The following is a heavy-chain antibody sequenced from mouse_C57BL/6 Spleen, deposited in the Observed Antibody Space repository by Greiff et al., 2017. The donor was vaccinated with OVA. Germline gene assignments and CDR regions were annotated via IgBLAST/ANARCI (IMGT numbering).Heavy chain of an antibody. CDR2: ISYDGSN. Sequence: EVQRVESGPGLVKPSQSLSLSCSVTGYSITSGYYWNWIRQFPGNKLEWMGYISYDGSNNYNPSLKNRISITRDTSKNQFFLKLNSVTTEDTATYYCARYYYGSVDYWGQGTSVTVSS. J-gene: IGHJ4*01. CDR1: GYSITSGYY. V-gene: IGHV3-6*01. D-gene: IGHD1-1*01. CDR3: ARYYYGSVDY.